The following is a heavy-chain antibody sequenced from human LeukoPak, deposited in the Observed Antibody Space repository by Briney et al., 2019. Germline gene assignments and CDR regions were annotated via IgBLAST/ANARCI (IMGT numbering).Heavy chain of an antibody. J-gene: IGHJ2*01. D-gene: IGHD4-17*01. CDR1: GLTFSTYT. Sequence: QSGGSLRLSCAASGLTFSTYTMSWVRQAPGKGLEWVSGMSGDSDYTYYADSVKGRFTISRDNSKNTLYLQMNSLRVDDTAVYHCAKEVLDYEIPYWYFDLWGRGTLVTVSS. V-gene: IGHV3-23*01. CDR2: MSGDSDYT. CDR3: AKEVLDYEIPYWYFDL.